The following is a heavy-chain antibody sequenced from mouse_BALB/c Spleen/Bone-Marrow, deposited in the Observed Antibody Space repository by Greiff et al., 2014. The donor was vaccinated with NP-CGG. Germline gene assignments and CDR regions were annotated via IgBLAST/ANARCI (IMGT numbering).Heavy chain of an antibody. CDR2: IHYSGTT. V-gene: IGHV3-1*02. CDR3: ARRNGNYYFDY. CDR1: GYSITSGYS. D-gene: IGHD2-1*01. Sequence: VQLQQSGPDLGKPSQSLSLTCTVTGYSITSGYSWHWIRQFPGKKLEWMGYIHYSGTTNYNPSLKSRISITRDTSKNQFFLQLNSVTTEDTATYYCARRNGNYYFDYWGQGTTLTVSS. J-gene: IGHJ2*01.